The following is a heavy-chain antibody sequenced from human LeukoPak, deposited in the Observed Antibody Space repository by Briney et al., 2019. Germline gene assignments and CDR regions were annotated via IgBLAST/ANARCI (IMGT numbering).Heavy chain of an antibody. J-gene: IGHJ6*03. CDR1: GGSISSSSYY. CDR3: ARRVSGYGRYYYYYYMDV. V-gene: IGHV4-39*01. CDR2: IYYSGST. Sequence: SETLSLTCTVSGGSISSSSYYWGWIRQPPGKGLEWIGSIYYSGSTYYNPSLKSRVTISVDTSKNQFSLKLSSVTAADTAVYYCARRVSGYGRYYYYYYMDVWGKGNPGHRLL. D-gene: IGHD5-12*01.